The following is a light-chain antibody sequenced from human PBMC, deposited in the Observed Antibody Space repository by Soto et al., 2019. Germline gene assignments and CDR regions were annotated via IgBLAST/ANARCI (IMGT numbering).Light chain of an antibody. CDR1: QSVNSGY. CDR3: LQNGSSPRT. Sequence: EIVLTQSPGTLSLSPGERATLSCRASQSVNSGYLAWYQHTPGQAPRLLIYDTSTRATGIPDRFSGSGSGTDFTLTISRLEPEDFAVFYCLQNGSSPRTFGQGTKVEIK. CDR2: DTS. J-gene: IGKJ1*01. V-gene: IGKV3-20*01.